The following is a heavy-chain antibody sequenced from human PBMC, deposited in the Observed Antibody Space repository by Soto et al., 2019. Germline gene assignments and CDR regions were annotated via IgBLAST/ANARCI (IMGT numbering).Heavy chain of an antibody. V-gene: IGHV1-69*01. CDR2: LVPQFGTP. Sequence: QVQLVQSGAEVKKPGSSVKVSCLASRGTFNRYAINWVRQAPGHGLEWLGALVPQFGTPNYAQKFQDRVTIVADESTNTTSMELRGLTSDDTAVYYCARQNRDTPMVPFDVWGQGTLATVSS. J-gene: IGHJ4*02. CDR3: ARQNRDTPMVPFDV. CDR1: RGTFNRYA. D-gene: IGHD5-18*01.